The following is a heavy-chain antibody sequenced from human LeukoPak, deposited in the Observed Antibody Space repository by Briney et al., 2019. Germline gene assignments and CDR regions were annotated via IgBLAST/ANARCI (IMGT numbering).Heavy chain of an antibody. V-gene: IGHV3-15*01. CDR3: TIFTYGGIDY. CDR2: IKSKTDGETT. CDR1: GFTFSSYI. D-gene: IGHD4/OR15-4a*01. Sequence: GGSLRLSCAASGFTFSSYIMNLVRQAPWKRLVWVGRIKSKTDGETTDYAAPVKGRFTISRDDSKNTLSLQMNGLKTEDTAVYYCTIFTYGGIDYWGQGTLVTVSS. J-gene: IGHJ4*02.